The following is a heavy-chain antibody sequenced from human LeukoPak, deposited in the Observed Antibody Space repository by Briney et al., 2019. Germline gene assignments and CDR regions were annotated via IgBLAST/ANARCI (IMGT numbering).Heavy chain of an antibody. CDR1: GGSISSYY. Sequence: PSETLSLTCTVSGGSISSYYWSWIRQPAGKGLEWIGRIYTSGSTNYNPPLKSRVTMSVDTSKNQFSLKLSSVTAADTAVYYSARGVEAPQTYYYYYGMDVWGQGTTVTVSS. J-gene: IGHJ6*02. CDR2: IYTSGST. D-gene: IGHD3-10*01. V-gene: IGHV4-4*07. CDR3: ARGVEAPQTYYYYYGMDV.